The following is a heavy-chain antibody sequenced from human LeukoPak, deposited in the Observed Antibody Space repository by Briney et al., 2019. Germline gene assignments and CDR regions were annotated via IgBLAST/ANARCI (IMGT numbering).Heavy chain of an antibody. J-gene: IGHJ4*02. CDR1: GFTFSSYE. V-gene: IGHV3-48*03. Sequence: GGSLRLSCAASGFTFSSYEMNWVRQAPGKGLEWVSYISSSGSTIYYADSVKGRFTISRDNAKNSLYLQMNSMRAEDTAVYYCARDRIAVAPLDYWGQGTLVTVSS. CDR2: ISSSGSTI. CDR3: ARDRIAVAPLDY. D-gene: IGHD6-19*01.